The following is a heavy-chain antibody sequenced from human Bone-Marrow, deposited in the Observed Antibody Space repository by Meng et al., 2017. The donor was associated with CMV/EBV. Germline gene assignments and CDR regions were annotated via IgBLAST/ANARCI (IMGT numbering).Heavy chain of an antibody. CDR3: ARDGAATYGMDV. Sequence: GGSLRLSCAASGFTFDDYGMSWVRQAPGKGLEWVSGINWNGGSTGYADSVKGRFTISRDNAKNSLYLQMNSLRAEDTAVYYCARDGAATYGMDVWGQGTTVTVSS. CDR1: GFTFDDYG. CDR2: INWNGGST. D-gene: IGHD6-13*01. J-gene: IGHJ6*02. V-gene: IGHV3-20*04.